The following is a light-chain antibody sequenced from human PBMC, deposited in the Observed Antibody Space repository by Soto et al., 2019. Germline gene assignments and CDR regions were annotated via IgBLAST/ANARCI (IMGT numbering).Light chain of an antibody. CDR1: QSISSW. V-gene: IGKV1-5*03. CDR3: QHYNSYPLT. J-gene: IGKJ4*01. CDR2: KAS. Sequence: IQMTQSPSTLSASVGDRVTITCRASQSISSWLAWYQQKTGKAPKVRIYKASSLERGVPARFSGSGSGTEFTLTISSLQPDDSATYYCQHYNSYPLTFGGGTKVEI.